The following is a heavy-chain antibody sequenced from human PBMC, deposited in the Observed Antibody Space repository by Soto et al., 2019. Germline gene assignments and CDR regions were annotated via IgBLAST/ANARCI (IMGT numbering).Heavy chain of an antibody. CDR3: AKDGCSGGSCYSLAYYYYGMDV. CDR1: GFTFSSYA. D-gene: IGHD2-15*01. J-gene: IGHJ6*02. V-gene: IGHV3-23*01. Sequence: PGGSLRLSCAASGFTFSSYAMSWVRQAPGKGLEWVSAISGSGGSTYYADSVKGRFTISRDNSKNTLYLQMNSLRAEDTAVYYCAKDGCSGGSCYSLAYYYYGMDVWSQGTTVTVSS. CDR2: ISGSGGST.